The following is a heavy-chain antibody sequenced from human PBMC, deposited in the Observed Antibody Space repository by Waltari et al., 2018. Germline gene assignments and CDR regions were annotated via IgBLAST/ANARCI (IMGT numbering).Heavy chain of an antibody. J-gene: IGHJ6*02. CDR1: GGSISTLNFY. CDR2: IYRGGWT. CDR3: AVSPDTATSRAAFHF. V-gene: IGHV4-61*02. D-gene: IGHD5-18*01. Sequence: QVQLQESGPGLAKASQTLSLTCDVSGGSISTLNFYWSWIRQPAGKGLEWIGRIYRGGWTDYNPSLRGRATMFLDMSKNQFSLTVDSLIAADTAVYYCAVSPDTATSRAAFHFWGPGTTVSVSS.